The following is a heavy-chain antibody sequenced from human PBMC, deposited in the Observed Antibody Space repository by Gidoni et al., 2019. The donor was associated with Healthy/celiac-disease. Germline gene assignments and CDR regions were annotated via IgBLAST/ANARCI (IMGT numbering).Heavy chain of an antibody. V-gene: IGHV3-30-3*01. Sequence: QVQLVESGGGVVQPGRSLRLSCAASGFTFSSYAMHWVRQAPGKGLEWVAVISYDGSNKYYADSVKGRFTISRDNSKNTLYLQMNSLRAEDTAVYYCARDWGGYSGYDSNYFDYWGQGTLVTVSS. CDR1: GFTFSSYA. CDR3: ARDWGGYSGYDSNYFDY. D-gene: IGHD5-12*01. CDR2: ISYDGSNK. J-gene: IGHJ4*02.